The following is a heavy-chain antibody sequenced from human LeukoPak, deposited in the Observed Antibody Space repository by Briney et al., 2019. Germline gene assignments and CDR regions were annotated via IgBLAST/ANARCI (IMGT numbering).Heavy chain of an antibody. Sequence: GGSLRLSCAASGFTFSSYEMNWVRQAPGKGLEWVSDISGSGDSTFYADSVKGRFTISRDNSKNTMYLQMNSLRAEDTAVYYCAKGYTSGWYFFDYWGQGTLVTVSS. CDR2: ISGSGDST. CDR1: GFTFSSYE. CDR3: AKGYTSGWYFFDY. J-gene: IGHJ4*02. V-gene: IGHV3-23*01. D-gene: IGHD6-19*01.